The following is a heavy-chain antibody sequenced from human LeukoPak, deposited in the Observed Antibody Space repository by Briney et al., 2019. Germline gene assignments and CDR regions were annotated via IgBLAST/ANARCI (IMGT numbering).Heavy chain of an antibody. CDR3: ARQTPLVGGGYYFDY. V-gene: IGHV4-59*08. Sequence: PSETLSLTCTVSGGSISSYYWSWIRQPPGKGLEWIGYIYYSGSTNYNPSLKSRVTISVDTSKNQFSLKLSSVTAADTAVYYCARQTPLVGGGYYFDYWGQGTLVTVSS. CDR2: IYYSGST. D-gene: IGHD1-26*01. CDR1: GGSISSYY. J-gene: IGHJ4*02.